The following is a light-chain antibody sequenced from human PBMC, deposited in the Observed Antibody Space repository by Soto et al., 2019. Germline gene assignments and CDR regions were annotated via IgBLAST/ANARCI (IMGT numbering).Light chain of an antibody. V-gene: IGKV3-20*01. CDR3: QQYGDLPWT. CDR1: QTVSSNY. J-gene: IGKJ1*01. CDR2: GAS. Sequence: EFVLTQSPGTLSLSPGERATLSCRASQTVSSNYLAWYQQKPGQAPRLLIYGASSRATGIPDRFSGSGSGTDFTLTIDRLESEDFAVYFCQQYGDLPWTFGQGTKVDIK.